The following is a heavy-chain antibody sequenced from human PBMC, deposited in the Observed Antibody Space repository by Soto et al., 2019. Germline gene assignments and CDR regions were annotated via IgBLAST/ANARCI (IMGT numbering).Heavy chain of an antibody. CDR1: GWFFIGYY. V-gene: IGHV4-34*01. D-gene: IGHD3-10*01. J-gene: IGHJ6*02. CDR3: ARASCNMCWFGEYSGYYYGMDV. Sequence: SATLSLTCAVHGWFFIGYYWDWICQPPWEGLEWIGEVNHGGTSNYNPSLKSRAIISVDTSKNQFSLKLSSVTAADTAVYYCARASCNMCWFGEYSGYYYGMDVWGQGTTVS. CDR2: VNHGGTS.